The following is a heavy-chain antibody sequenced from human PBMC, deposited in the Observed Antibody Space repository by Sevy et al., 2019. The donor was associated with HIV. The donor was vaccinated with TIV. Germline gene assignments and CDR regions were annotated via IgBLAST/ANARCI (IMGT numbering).Heavy chain of an antibody. CDR3: AGGYNLFFDY. CDR1: GGSISSYY. J-gene: IGHJ4*02. CDR2: IYYSGST. V-gene: IGHV4-59*01. Sequence: SETLSLTCTVSGGSISSYYWSWIRQPPGKGLEWMGYIYYSGSTNYNPSLKSRVTISVDTSKNQFSLKLSSVTAADTAVYYCAGGYNLFFDYWGQGTLVTVSS. D-gene: IGHD1-26*01.